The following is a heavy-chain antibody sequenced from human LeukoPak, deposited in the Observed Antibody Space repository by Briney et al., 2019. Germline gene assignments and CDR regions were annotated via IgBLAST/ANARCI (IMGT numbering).Heavy chain of an antibody. CDR3: ARGQLCLLRY. V-gene: IGHV3-30-3*01. J-gene: IGHJ4*02. CDR1: GFTFSRFA. CDR2: ISNDGSNE. Sequence: GRSLRLSCAASGFTFSRFAMYWVRQAPGKGLEWVAIISNDGSNEYYADSVKGRFTISRDNSKNTLYLQMNSLRAEDTAVYYCARGQLCLLRYWGQGTLVTVSS. D-gene: IGHD3-16*01.